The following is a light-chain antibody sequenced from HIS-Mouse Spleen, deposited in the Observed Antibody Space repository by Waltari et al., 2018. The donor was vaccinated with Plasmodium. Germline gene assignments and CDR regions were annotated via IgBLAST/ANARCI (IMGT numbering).Light chain of an antibody. CDR1: QSISSF. CDR2: AGS. J-gene: IGKJ1*01. V-gene: IGKV1-39*01. Sequence: DLQLPQSPSSLSASVGDRVTLTCRASQSISSFLNWYKQKPGKAPKLRIYAGSSLQSGVPSRFSGSGSGTDFTLTISRLQPEDFGTYYCQQSYSTPGTFGQGTKVEIK. CDR3: QQSYSTPGT.